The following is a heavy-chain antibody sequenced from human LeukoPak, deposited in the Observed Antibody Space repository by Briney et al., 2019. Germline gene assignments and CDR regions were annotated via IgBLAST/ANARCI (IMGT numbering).Heavy chain of an antibody. D-gene: IGHD3-10*01. CDR1: GFTFSSYA. Sequence: PGGSLRLSCAASGFTFSSYAMTWVRQAPGKGLEWVSVISGSSGGTYYADSVKGRFIISRDNFKNTVYLQMNSLRAEDTAVYYCAKEDEFGNHFDYWGQGTLVTVSS. CDR2: ISGSSGGT. V-gene: IGHV3-23*01. J-gene: IGHJ4*02. CDR3: AKEDEFGNHFDY.